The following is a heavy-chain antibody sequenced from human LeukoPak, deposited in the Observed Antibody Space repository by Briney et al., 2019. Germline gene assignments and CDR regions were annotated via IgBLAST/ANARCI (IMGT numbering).Heavy chain of an antibody. V-gene: IGHV1-3*01. Sequence: VASVKVSCKASGYTFTNYAMHWVRQAPGQRLEWMGWINAGNGNTKYSQKFQDRVTITRDTSASTAYMELSSLRSEDTAIYYCARALWNSGYPFDYWGQGTLVTVSS. CDR2: INAGNGNT. CDR3: ARALWNSGYPFDY. J-gene: IGHJ4*02. CDR1: GYTFTNYA. D-gene: IGHD5-12*01.